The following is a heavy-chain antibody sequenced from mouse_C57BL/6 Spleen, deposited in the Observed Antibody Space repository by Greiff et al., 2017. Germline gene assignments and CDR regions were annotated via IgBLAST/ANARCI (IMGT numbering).Heavy chain of an antibody. Sequence: QVQLKESGAELVKPGASVKLSCKASGYTFTSYWMHWVKQRPGQGLEWIGMIHPNSGSTNYNEKFKSKATLTVDKSSSTAYMQLSSLTSEDSAVYYCARGDYGYAMDYWGQGTSVTVSS. CDR1: GYTFTSYW. V-gene: IGHV1-64*01. D-gene: IGHD2-4*01. J-gene: IGHJ4*01. CDR2: IHPNSGST. CDR3: ARGDYGYAMDY.